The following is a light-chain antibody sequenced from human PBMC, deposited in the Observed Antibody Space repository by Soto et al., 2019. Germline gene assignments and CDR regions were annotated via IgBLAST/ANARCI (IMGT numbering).Light chain of an antibody. Sequence: QSVLTQPPSVSGAPGQRVTISCTGSSSNIGANYDVHWYQQVPGTAPKLLIFANTNRPSGVPDRFSGSKSGTSASLAITGLQAEDEADYYCSSYAGSSNVFGTGTKVAVL. CDR1: SSNIGANYD. V-gene: IGLV1-40*01. J-gene: IGLJ1*01. CDR3: SSYAGSSNV. CDR2: ANT.